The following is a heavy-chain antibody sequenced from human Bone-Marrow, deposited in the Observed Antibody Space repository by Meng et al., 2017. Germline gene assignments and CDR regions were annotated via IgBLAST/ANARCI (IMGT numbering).Heavy chain of an antibody. V-gene: IGHV4-4*02. CDR1: GGSISSSNW. Sequence: GSLRLSCAVSGGSISSSNWWSWVRQPPGKGLEWIGEIYHSGSTNYNPSLKSRVTISVDKSKNQFSLKLSSVTAADTAVYYCARLGFHYDSSGYYRFSDYFDYWGQGTLVTVSS. CDR3: ARLGFHYDSSGYYRFSDYFDY. J-gene: IGHJ4*02. CDR2: IYHSGST. D-gene: IGHD3-22*01.